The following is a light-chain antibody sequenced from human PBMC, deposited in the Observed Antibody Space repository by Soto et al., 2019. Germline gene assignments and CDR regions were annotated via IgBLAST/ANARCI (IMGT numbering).Light chain of an antibody. Sequence: QSALTQPASVSGSPGQSITISCSGTSSDVGGYNYVSWYQQHPAKVPKLMIYDVSNRPSGVSDRFSGSKSGNTASLTISGLQAEDEADDYCYSYTTSSTYVFGTGTKFTV. J-gene: IGLJ1*01. CDR3: YSYTTSSTYV. V-gene: IGLV2-14*01. CDR1: SSDVGGYNY. CDR2: DVS.